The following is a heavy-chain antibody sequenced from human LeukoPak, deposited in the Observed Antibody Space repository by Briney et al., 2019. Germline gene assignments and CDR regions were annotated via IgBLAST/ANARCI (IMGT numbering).Heavy chain of an antibody. CDR1: GFTVSSNY. CDR3: ATSPGVVTAIRAEYFQH. D-gene: IGHD2-21*02. Sequence: GGSLRLSCAASGFTVSSNYMSWVRQAPGKGLEWVSYISSSGSTIYYADSVKGRFTISRDNAKNSLYLQMNSLRAEDTAVYYCATSPGVVTAIRAEYFQHWGQGTLVTVSS. V-gene: IGHV3-11*01. J-gene: IGHJ1*01. CDR2: ISSSGSTI.